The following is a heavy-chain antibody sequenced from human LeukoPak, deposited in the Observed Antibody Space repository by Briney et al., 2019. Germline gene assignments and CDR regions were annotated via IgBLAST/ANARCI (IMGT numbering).Heavy chain of an antibody. D-gene: IGHD2-15*01. CDR2: IYYSGST. Sequence: LRLSCAASGFTFSDYYMSWIRQHPGKGLEWIGYIYYSGSTYYNPSLKSRVTISVDTSKNQFSLKLSSVTAADTAVYYCARVGAATFDYWGQGTLVTVSS. CDR3: ARVGAATFDY. J-gene: IGHJ4*02. V-gene: IGHV4-31*02. CDR1: GFTFSDYY.